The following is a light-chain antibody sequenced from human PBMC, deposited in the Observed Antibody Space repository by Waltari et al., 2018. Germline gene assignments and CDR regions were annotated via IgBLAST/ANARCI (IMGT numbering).Light chain of an antibody. CDR2: RNN. Sequence: QSVLTQPPSASGTPGQRVTISCSGSSSNIGSNYVYWYQQLPGTAPKPPIYRNNQRPSGVPDRFSGSKSGTSASLAISGLRSEDEADYYCAAWDDSLSGRGVFGGGTKLTVL. CDR1: SSNIGSNY. V-gene: IGLV1-47*01. J-gene: IGLJ3*02. CDR3: AAWDDSLSGRGV.